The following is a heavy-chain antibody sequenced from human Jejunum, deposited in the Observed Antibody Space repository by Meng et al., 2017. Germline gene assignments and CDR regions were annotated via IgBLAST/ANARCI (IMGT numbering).Heavy chain of an antibody. CDR2: IRGSDGRT. D-gene: IGHD2/OR15-2a*01. Sequence: ESLKFSCAASGFSCSIYGMRWVRQAEGKGLEWVSSIRGSDGRTYYAESVKGRFTIASDASKNMLLLQMNSLRAEDTAFYYCTKDTTAGDFFTSDYWGQGTQVTVSS. V-gene: IGHV3-23*01. J-gene: IGHJ4*02. CDR3: TKDTTAGDFFTSDY. CDR1: GFSCSIYG.